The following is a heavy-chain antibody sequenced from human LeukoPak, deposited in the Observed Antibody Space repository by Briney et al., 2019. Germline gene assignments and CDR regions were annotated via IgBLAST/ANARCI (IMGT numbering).Heavy chain of an antibody. Sequence: ASVKVSCKASGYSITDYYIHWVRQAPGQGLEWMGRINPNTGDTNYAEKFKGRVTMTRDTSINTAYMELSRLRSGDTAVYHCARDYGDNEDYWGQGTLLTVSS. V-gene: IGHV1-2*06. CDR3: ARDYGDNEDY. D-gene: IGHD2-21*02. CDR1: GYSITDYY. J-gene: IGHJ4*02. CDR2: INPNTGDT.